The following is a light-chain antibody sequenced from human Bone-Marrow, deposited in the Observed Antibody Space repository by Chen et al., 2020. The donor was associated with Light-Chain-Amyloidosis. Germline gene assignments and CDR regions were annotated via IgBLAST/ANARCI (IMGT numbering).Light chain of an antibody. J-gene: IGLJ2*01. CDR2: RDT. CDR1: DLPTKY. CDR3: QSADSSGTYEVI. Sequence: SYELTQPPSVSVSPGQTARITCSGDDLPTKYAYWYQQKPGQAPVLVIHRDTERPSGISGRFSGSSSGTTATLTISGVQAEAEADYHCQSADSSGTYEVIFGGGTKLTVL. V-gene: IGLV3-25*03.